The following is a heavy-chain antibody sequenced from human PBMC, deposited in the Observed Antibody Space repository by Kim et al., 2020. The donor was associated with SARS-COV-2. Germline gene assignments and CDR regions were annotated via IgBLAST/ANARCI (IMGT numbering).Heavy chain of an antibody. D-gene: IGHD2-21*02. J-gene: IGHJ4*02. V-gene: IGHV4-30-4*01. CDR2: IYYTGSS. CDR1: GGSISSGDYY. CDR3: ARGPPIGGGDCYSH. Sequence: SEALSLTCTVSGGSISSGDYYWSWIRQPPGKGLEWIGYIYYTGSSHYNPSLNSRVTILIDTSKNQFSLKLSSVTAADTAVYYCARGPPIGGGDCYSHWGQGTLVTVSS.